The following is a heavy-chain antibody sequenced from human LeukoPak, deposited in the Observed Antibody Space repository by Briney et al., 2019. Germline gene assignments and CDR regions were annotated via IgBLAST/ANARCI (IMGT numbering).Heavy chain of an antibody. CDR1: GGSISSSNW. Sequence: PSETLSLTCAVSGGSISSSNWWSWVRQPPGKGLEWIGEMYPSGSTNYNPSLKSRVTISVDTSKNQFSLKLSSVTAADTAVYYCARQTGSGLFILPGGQGTLVTVSS. D-gene: IGHD3/OR15-3a*01. CDR2: MYPSGST. V-gene: IGHV4-4*02. CDR3: ARQTGSGLFILP. J-gene: IGHJ4*02.